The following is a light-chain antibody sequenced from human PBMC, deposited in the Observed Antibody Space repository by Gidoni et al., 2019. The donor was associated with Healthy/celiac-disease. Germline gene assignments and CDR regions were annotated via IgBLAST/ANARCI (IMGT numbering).Light chain of an antibody. V-gene: IGLV2-14*01. CDR1: SSDVGGYNY. CDR2: EVS. Sequence: QSALTQPASVSGSPGQSITISCTGTSSDVGGYNYVSWYQQHPGKAPKLMMYEVSNRPPGVSNRFSGSKSGNTASLTISGLQAEDEADYYCSSYTSSSTRVFGTGTKVTVL. J-gene: IGLJ1*01. CDR3: SSYTSSSTRV.